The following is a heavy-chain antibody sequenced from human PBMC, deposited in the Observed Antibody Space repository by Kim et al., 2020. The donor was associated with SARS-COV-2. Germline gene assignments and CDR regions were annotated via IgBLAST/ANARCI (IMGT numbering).Heavy chain of an antibody. CDR2: ISSSSSYI. D-gene: IGHD3-22*01. Sequence: GGSLRLSCAASGFTFSSYSMNWVRQAPGKGLEWVSSISSSSSYIYYADSVKGRFTISRDNAKNSLYLQMNSLRAEDTAVYYCARDAAYYYDSSGPRDDYWGQGTLVTVSS. J-gene: IGHJ4*02. CDR1: GFTFSSYS. CDR3: ARDAAYYYDSSGPRDDY. V-gene: IGHV3-21*01.